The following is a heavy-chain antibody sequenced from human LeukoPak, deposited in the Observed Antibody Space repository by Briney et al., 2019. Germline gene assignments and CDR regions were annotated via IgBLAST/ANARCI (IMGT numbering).Heavy chain of an antibody. J-gene: IGHJ3*01. CDR1: GGSISSSSYY. D-gene: IGHD1-26*01. Sequence: PSETLSLTCTVSGGSISSSSYYWGWIRQPPGKGLEWIGSIYHSGNTYYNPSLKSRVTISVETSKNQFSLKLSSVTAADTAVYYCAREGMYTGSSGVWGQGTMVTVSS. CDR3: AREGMYTGSSGV. CDR2: IYHSGNT. V-gene: IGHV4-39*07.